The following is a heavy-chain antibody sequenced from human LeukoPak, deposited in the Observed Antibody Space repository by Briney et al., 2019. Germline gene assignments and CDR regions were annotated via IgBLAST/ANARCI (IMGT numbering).Heavy chain of an antibody. J-gene: IGHJ4*02. V-gene: IGHV3-30-3*01. CDR2: ISYDGSNK. CDR1: GFTFSTYS. Sequence: PGGSLRLSCAASGFTFSTYSMHWVRQAPGKGLEWVAVISYDGSNKYYADSVKGRFTISRDNSKNTLYLQMNSLRAEDTAVYYCAKDAPHSVGPKGELPPGFDYWGQGTLVTVSS. CDR3: AKDAPHSVGPKGELPPGFDY. D-gene: IGHD1-26*01.